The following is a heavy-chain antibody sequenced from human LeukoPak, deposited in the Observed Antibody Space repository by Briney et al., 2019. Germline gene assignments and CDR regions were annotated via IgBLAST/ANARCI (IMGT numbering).Heavy chain of an antibody. V-gene: IGHV7-4-1*02. CDR2: INTNTGNP. Sequence: ASVKLSCTASGYTFSSYAMNYVRQAPGQGLEWVGWINTNTGNPPYAQGFTGRFIFSLDTSVSTPYLQISSLKAEDTDVYYCARGLSVLNWNDLSRISGYWGQGTLVTVSS. CDR3: ARGLSVLNWNDLSRISGY. J-gene: IGHJ4*02. D-gene: IGHD1-1*01. CDR1: GYTFSSYA.